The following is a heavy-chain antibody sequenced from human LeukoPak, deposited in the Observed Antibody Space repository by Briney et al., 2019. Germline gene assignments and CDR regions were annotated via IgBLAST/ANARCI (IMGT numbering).Heavy chain of an antibody. D-gene: IGHD2-2*01. J-gene: IGHJ4*02. V-gene: IGHV1-69*01. CDR3: ARDVYCSSTTCSYYFDY. CDR2: IIPIFGTT. CDR1: GGTFSSYA. Sequence: GSSVKVSCKASGGTFSSYAISWVRQAPGQGLEWMGGIIPIFGTTNYAQKFRGRVTITADESTSTAYMELSSLRSEDTAVYYCARDVYCSSTTCSYYFDYWGQGTLVTVSS.